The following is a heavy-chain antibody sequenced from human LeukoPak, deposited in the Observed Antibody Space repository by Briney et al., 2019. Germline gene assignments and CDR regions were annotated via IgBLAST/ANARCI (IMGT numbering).Heavy chain of an antibody. CDR3: ARDMYDY. CDR2: ISAYNGNT. CDR1: GYTFTSYG. V-gene: IGHV1-18*01. J-gene: IGHJ4*02. D-gene: IGHD3-10*02. Sequence: ASVKVSCKASGYTFTSYGISWVRQAPGQGLEWMGWISAYNGNTNYAQKFQGRVTITADESTSTAYMELSSLRSEDTAVYYCARDMYDYWGQGTLVTVSS.